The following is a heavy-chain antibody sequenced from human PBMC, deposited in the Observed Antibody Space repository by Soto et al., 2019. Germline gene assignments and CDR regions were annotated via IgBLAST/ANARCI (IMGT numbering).Heavy chain of an antibody. CDR3: ARQRTSVVTQAYFDV. V-gene: IGHV4-39*01. Sequence: SGTLSITCTVTGDSLRSRSSYWVWNLQHTGKGLEWIGSIYYSGSTYNNPSLRSRVSMSIDTSKDQFSLKLKSVTAADTALYFCARQRTSVVTQAYFDVWGPGSLVTVSS. D-gene: IGHD2-21*02. CDR1: GDSLRSRSSY. J-gene: IGHJ4*02. CDR2: IYYSGST.